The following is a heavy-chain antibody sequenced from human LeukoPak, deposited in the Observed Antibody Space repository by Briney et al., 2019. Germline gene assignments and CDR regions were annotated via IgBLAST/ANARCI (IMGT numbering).Heavy chain of an antibody. CDR2: VYTDGRT. V-gene: IGHV3-53*01. Sequence: GESLRLSCAASGFTLNRDYMSWVRQSPGKGLEWVSVVYTDGRTFYADSVKGRFTISRDDSKNTVFLQMNSLRAEDTAIYFCTRGSPTVSAGYNWGRGTVVTVSS. J-gene: IGHJ4*02. CDR1: GFTLNRDY. CDR3: TRGSPTVSAGYN. D-gene: IGHD1-1*01.